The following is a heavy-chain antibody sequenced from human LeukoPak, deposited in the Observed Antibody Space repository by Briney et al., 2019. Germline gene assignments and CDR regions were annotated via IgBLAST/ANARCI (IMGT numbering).Heavy chain of an antibody. CDR2: IRYDGSNK. Sequence: GGSLRLSCAASGFTFSSYGMHWVRQAPGKGLEWVAFIRYDGSNKYYADSVKGRLTISRDNSKNTLYLQMNSLRAEDTAVYYCAKGDSGWSGLDYWGQGTLVTVSS. CDR3: AKGDSGWSGLDY. CDR1: GFTFSSYG. D-gene: IGHD6-19*01. J-gene: IGHJ4*02. V-gene: IGHV3-30*02.